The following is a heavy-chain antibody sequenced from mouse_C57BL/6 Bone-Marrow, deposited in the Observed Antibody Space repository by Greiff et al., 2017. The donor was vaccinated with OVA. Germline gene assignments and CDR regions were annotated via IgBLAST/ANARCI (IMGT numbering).Heavy chain of an antibody. V-gene: IGHV5-16*01. D-gene: IGHD1-1*01. CDR1: GFTFSDYY. CDR2: INYDGSST. J-gene: IGHJ1*03. Sequence: EVKLMESEGGLVQPGSSMKLSCTASGFTFSDYYMAWVRQVPEKGLEWVANINYDGSSTYYLDSLKSRFIISRDNAKNILYLQMSSLKSEDTATYYCARDKTVDWYFDVWGTGTTVTVSS. CDR3: ARDKTVDWYFDV.